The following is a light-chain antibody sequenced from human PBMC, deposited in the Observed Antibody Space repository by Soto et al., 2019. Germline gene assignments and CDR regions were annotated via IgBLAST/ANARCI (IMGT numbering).Light chain of an antibody. V-gene: IGKV2-28*01. CDR1: QSLLHSNGYNY. CDR2: LGS. J-gene: IGKJ2*01. Sequence: DIVMTQSPLSLPVTPGEPASISCRSSQSLLHSNGYNYLDWYLQKPGQSPQLLIYLGSNRASGVPARFSGSGSGPDFTLKISRVEAEDVGVYYCMQALQTPLYTFGQGTKLEIK. CDR3: MQALQTPLYT.